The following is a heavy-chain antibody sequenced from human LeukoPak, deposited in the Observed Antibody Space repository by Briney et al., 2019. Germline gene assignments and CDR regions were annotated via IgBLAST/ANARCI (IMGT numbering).Heavy chain of an antibody. J-gene: IGHJ4*02. CDR3: ARARCSSISCYHFDY. CDR1: GYTFTSCY. Sequence: GASVKVPCXASGYTFTSCYMHWVRQAPGQGLEWMGWINPHSGGTNYAQKFQGRVTMTRDTSISTAYMELNRLRSDDTAVFYCARARCSSISCYHFDYWGQGTLVTASS. V-gene: IGHV1-2*02. D-gene: IGHD2-2*01. CDR2: INPHSGGT.